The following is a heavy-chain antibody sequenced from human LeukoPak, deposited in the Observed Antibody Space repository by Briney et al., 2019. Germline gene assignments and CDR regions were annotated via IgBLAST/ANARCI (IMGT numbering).Heavy chain of an antibody. D-gene: IGHD4-17*01. V-gene: IGHV3-9*01. CDR3: AKSPGYGDYEFDY. CDR1: GFTFDDYA. CDR2: ISWNSGSI. J-gene: IGHJ4*02. Sequence: PGGSLRLSCAASGFTFDDYAMHWVRQAPGKGLEWVSGISWNSGSIGYADSVKGRFTISRDNAKNSLYLQMNSLRAEDTALYYCAKSPGYGDYEFDYRGQGTLVTVSS.